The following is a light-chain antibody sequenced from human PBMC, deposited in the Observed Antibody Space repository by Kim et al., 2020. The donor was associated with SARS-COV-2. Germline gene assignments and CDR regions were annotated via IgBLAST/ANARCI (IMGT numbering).Light chain of an antibody. J-gene: IGLJ2*01. CDR2: LNSDGSH. CDR3: QTWGAGSVV. Sequence: ASVKLTCTLSSGHSTYAIEWHQQQPEKGPRYLMKLNSDGSHTKGDGIPDRFSGSSSGGERYLTISSLRSEDEADYYCQTWGAGSVVFGGGTQLTVL. V-gene: IGLV4-69*01. CDR1: SGHSTYA.